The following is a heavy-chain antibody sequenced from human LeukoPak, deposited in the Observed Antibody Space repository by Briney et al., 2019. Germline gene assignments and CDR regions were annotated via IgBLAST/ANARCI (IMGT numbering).Heavy chain of an antibody. Sequence: GGSLRLSCAASGFTVSSNYISWVRQAPGKGPEWVSVIYSDGSTYYAASVKGRFTISRDNSKNTLYLQMNCLRPEDTAIYYCARDKVEKTSRRGAFDIWGQGTMVTVSS. CDR2: IYSDGST. J-gene: IGHJ3*02. CDR1: GFTVSSNY. V-gene: IGHV3-66*01. D-gene: IGHD5-24*01. CDR3: ARDKVEKTSRRGAFDI.